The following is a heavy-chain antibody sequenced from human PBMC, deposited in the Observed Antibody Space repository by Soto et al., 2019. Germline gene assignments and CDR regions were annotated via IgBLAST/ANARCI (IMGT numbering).Heavy chain of an antibody. CDR1: GYTFTSYG. J-gene: IGHJ6*02. D-gene: IGHD3-16*01. CDR2: ISGYNGNT. Sequence: GASVKVSCKASGYTFTSYGISWVRQAPGQGLEWMGWISGYNGNTNYXXKVQGRVXXTTDTSTSTGXMELRXLGSDDTAVYYCARSGIILYGMDVWGQGTTVTVSS. CDR3: ARSGIILYGMDV. V-gene: IGHV1-18*01.